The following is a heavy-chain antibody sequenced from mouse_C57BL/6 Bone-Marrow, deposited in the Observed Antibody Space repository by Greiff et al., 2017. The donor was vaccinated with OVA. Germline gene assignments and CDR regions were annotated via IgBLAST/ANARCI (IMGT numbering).Heavy chain of an antibody. V-gene: IGHV1-50*01. CDR3: ATLLLGDY. D-gene: IGHD1-1*01. Sequence: QVQLQQPGAELVKPGASVKLPCKASGYTFTSYWMQWVKQRPGQGLEWIGEIDPSDSYTNYNQKFKGKATLTVDTSSSTAYMQLSSLTSEDSAVYYCATLLLGDYWGQGTTLTVSS. CDR1: GYTFTSYW. J-gene: IGHJ2*01. CDR2: IDPSDSYT.